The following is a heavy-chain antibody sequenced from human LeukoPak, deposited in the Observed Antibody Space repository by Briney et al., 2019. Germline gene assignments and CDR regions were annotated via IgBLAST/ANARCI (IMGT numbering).Heavy chain of an antibody. CDR3: ASFINF. V-gene: IGHV3-48*03. D-gene: IGHD3-16*02. J-gene: IGHJ4*02. Sequence: GGSLRLSCAVFGFIFSSYVMNWVRQAPRKGLEWVSYISSSCSTIYYEDSLEGRFTISRDNGKNSVYLQINSLRADDTGVYYCASFINFWGLGTLVTVSS. CDR1: GFIFSSYV. CDR2: ISSSCSTI.